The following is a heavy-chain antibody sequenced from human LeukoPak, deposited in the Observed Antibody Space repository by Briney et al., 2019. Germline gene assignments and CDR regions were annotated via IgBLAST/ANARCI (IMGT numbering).Heavy chain of an antibody. D-gene: IGHD3-10*01. CDR3: ARGRSSMVRGYYYYYMDV. J-gene: IGHJ6*03. V-gene: IGHV4-34*01. CDR1: GGSFSGYY. Sequence: SEPLSLTCAVYGGSFSGYYWSWIRQPPGKGLEWLGEINHSGSTNYNPSLKSRVTISVDTSKNQFSLKLSSVTAADTAVYYCARGRSSMVRGYYYYYMDVWGKGTTVTISS. CDR2: INHSGST.